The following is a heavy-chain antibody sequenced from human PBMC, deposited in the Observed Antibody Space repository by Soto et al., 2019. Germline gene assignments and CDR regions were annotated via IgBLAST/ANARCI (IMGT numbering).Heavy chain of an antibody. J-gene: IGHJ4*02. V-gene: IGHV1-69*08. D-gene: IGHD1-26*01. CDR2: IIPILGIA. CDR3: AREKRRGSYYYFDY. Sequence: QVQLVQSGAGVKKPGSSVKVSCKASGGTFSSYTISWVRQAPGQGLEWMGRIIPILGIANYAQKFQGRVTITADKSTSTAYMELHSLKSEDTAGYYCAREKRRGSYYYFDYWGQGTLVTGSS. CDR1: GGTFSSYT.